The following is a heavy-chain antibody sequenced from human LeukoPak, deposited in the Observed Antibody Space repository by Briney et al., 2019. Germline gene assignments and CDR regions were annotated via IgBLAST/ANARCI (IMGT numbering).Heavy chain of an antibody. CDR1: GFTFSNAW. CDR2: ISSGSSTI. V-gene: IGHV3-48*01. Sequence: GGSLRLSCAASGFTFSNAWMSWVRQAPGKGLEWISYISSGSSTIYYADSVKGRFTISRDNAKNSLYLQMNSLRAEDTAVYYCARGSDLKYFQYWGQGTLVTVSS. CDR3: ARGSDLKYFQY. J-gene: IGHJ1*01.